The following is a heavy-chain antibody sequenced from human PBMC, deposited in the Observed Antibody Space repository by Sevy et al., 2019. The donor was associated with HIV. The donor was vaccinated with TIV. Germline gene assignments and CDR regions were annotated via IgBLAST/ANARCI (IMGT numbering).Heavy chain of an antibody. D-gene: IGHD6-13*01. CDR1: GGSISGSY. J-gene: IGHJ4*02. CDR3: AREDSSTWCFHF. CDR2: IYPSGNT. Sequence: SETLSLTCTVSGGSISGSYWNWIRQSAGKGLEWIGRIYPSGNTNYNPSLKSRVTMSVDTSKNHFSLKLTSVTAADTAAYYCAREDSSTWCFHFWGQGTLVTVSS. V-gene: IGHV4-4*07.